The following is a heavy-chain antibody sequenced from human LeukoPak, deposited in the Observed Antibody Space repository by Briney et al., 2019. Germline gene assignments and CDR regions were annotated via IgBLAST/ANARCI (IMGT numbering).Heavy chain of an antibody. V-gene: IGHV3-48*02. CDR3: ARDFRSLYYFDY. J-gene: IGHJ4*02. Sequence: GGSLRLPCAASRLTFRSYSMNWVRQAPGKGLEGVSYISSSSSTIYYADSVKGRFTISRDNAKNSLYLQMNSLRDEDTAVYYCARDFRSLYYFDYWGQGTLVTVSS. D-gene: IGHD3-3*01. CDR2: ISSSSSTI. CDR1: RLTFRSYS.